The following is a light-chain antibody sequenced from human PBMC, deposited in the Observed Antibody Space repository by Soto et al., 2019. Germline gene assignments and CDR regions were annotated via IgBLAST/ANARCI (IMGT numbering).Light chain of an antibody. CDR3: QHYNTYSPGT. Sequence: DIQMTQTPATLSAFAGDRVTVTCRASQSVSSWVAWYQEKPGRGPKLLIYDASTWQSGVPSRFIGSGSGTEFTLTITGLQPDDFATYYCQHYNTYSPGTFGQGTRVEVK. CDR2: DAS. CDR1: QSVSSW. V-gene: IGKV1-5*01. J-gene: IGKJ1*01.